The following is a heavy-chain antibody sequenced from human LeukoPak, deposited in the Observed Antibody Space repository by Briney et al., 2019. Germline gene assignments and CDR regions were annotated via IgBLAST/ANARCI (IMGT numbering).Heavy chain of an antibody. D-gene: IGHD5-12*01. CDR3: ARDQGIVATIRALDYYGMDV. J-gene: IGHJ6*02. CDR1: GFTFSSYS. Sequence: LRLSCAASGFTFSSYSMNWVRQAPGKGLEWIGYIYYSGGTYYNPSLKSRVTMSVDTSKNQFSLKLSPVTAADTAVYYCARDQGIVATIRALDYYGMDVWGQGTTVTVSS. V-gene: IGHV4-30-4*08. CDR2: IYYSGGT.